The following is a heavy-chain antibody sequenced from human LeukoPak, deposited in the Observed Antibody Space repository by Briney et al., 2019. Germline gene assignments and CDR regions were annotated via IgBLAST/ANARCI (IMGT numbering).Heavy chain of an antibody. Sequence: GGSLRLSCAASGFTFSSYAMSWVRQTPGKGLEWVGRSRNKGNSYSTDFAATVKGRFTISRDESKNSLFLQMNGLKIEDTAVYYCVRVQTGGAFDIWGQGTMVTVST. CDR2: SRNKGNSYST. J-gene: IGHJ3*02. V-gene: IGHV3-72*01. CDR1: GFTFSSYA. D-gene: IGHD1-1*01. CDR3: VRVQTGGAFDI.